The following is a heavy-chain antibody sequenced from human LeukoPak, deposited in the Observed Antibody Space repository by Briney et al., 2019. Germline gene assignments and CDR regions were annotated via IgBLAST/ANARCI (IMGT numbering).Heavy chain of an antibody. J-gene: IGHJ6*02. Sequence: GRSLRLSCAASGFTFSSYAMHWARQAPGKGLEWVAVISYDGSNKYYADSVKGRFTISRDNSKNTLYLQMNSLRAEDTAVYYCARVYEQWLSTNYGMDVWGQGTTVTVSS. D-gene: IGHD6-19*01. CDR2: ISYDGSNK. CDR3: ARVYEQWLSTNYGMDV. CDR1: GFTFSSYA. V-gene: IGHV3-30-3*01.